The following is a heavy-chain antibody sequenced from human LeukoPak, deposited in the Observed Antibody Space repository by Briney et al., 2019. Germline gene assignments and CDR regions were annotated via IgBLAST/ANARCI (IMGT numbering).Heavy chain of an antibody. CDR2: IYSGGST. CDR3: ARDLFSEHDY. CDR1: GFTFSSYA. V-gene: IGHV3-66*01. J-gene: IGHJ4*02. Sequence: GGSLRLSCAASGFTFSSYAMSWVRQAPGKGLEWVSVIYSGGSTYYADSVKGRFTISRDNSKNTLYLQMNSLRAEDTAVYYCARDLFSEHDYWGQGTLVTVSS. D-gene: IGHD1-14*01.